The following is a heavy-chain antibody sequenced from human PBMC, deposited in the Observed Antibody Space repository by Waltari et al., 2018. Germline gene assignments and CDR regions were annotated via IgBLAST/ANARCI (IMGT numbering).Heavy chain of an antibody. CDR2: IYSGGTT. V-gene: IGHV3-53*01. CDR1: GFTVSGNY. J-gene: IGHJ4*02. CDR3: AREHYGGGF. D-gene: IGHD4-17*01. Sequence: EVQLVESGGGLIQPGGSLRLSCAASGFTVSGNYLTWVRQAPGKGLEWVSVIYSGGTTYYADSVKGRFTISRDNSKNTVYLQLNSLTVEDTAVYYCAREHYGGGFWGQGTLVTVSS.